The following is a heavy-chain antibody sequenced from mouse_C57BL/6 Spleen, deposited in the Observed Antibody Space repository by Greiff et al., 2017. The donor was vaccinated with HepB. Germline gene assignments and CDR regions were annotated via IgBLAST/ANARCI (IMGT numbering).Heavy chain of an antibody. D-gene: IGHD1-1*01. Sequence: EVQLQQSGPELVKPGASVKIPCKASGYTFTDYNMDWVKQSHGKSLEWIGDINPNNGGTIYNQKFKGKAKLTVDKSSSTAYMELRSLTSEDTAVYYCARSRITTVVAPFDYWGQGTTLTVSS. CDR3: ARSRITTVVAPFDY. CDR1: GYTFTDYN. J-gene: IGHJ2*01. CDR2: INPNNGGT. V-gene: IGHV1-18*01.